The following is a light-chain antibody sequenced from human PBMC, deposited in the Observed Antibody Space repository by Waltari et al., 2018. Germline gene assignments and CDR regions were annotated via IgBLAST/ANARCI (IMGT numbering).Light chain of an antibody. CDR3: QQDYTTPWT. V-gene: IGKV1-17*01. CDR2: AAS. Sequence: DIQMTQSPSSLSASVGDRVTVTCRASQDINRELSWYQQKPGKAPTLLIYAASSLHTGVSSRFSGSGSGTEFTLTINSLQPEDVATYYCQQDYTTPWTFDQGTEVEIK. J-gene: IGKJ1*01. CDR1: QDINRE.